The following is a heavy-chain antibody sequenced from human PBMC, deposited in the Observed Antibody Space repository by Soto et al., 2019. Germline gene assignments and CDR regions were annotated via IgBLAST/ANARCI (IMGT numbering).Heavy chain of an antibody. CDR3: ARVRGDGSGSYLLDY. CDR1: GGSFSGYY. Sequence: PSETLSLTCAVYGGSFSGYYWSWIRQPPGKGLEWIGEINHSGSTNYNPSLKSRVTISVDTSKNQFSLKLSSVTAADTAVYYCARVRGDGSGSYLLDYWGQGTLVTVSS. CDR2: INHSGST. V-gene: IGHV4-34*01. D-gene: IGHD3-10*01. J-gene: IGHJ4*02.